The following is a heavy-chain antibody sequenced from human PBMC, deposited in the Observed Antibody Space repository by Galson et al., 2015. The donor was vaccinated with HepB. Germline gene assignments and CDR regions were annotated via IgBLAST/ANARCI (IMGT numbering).Heavy chain of an antibody. Sequence: SVKVSCKASGYTFTSYGISWVRQAPGQGLEWMGWISAYNGNTNYAQKLQGRVTMTTDTSTSTAYMELRSLRSDDTAVYYCARDEFGAAAGNYYYYGMDVWGQGTTVTVPS. J-gene: IGHJ6*02. CDR3: ARDEFGAAAGNYYYYGMDV. D-gene: IGHD6-13*01. CDR2: ISAYNGNT. CDR1: GYTFTSYG. V-gene: IGHV1-18*04.